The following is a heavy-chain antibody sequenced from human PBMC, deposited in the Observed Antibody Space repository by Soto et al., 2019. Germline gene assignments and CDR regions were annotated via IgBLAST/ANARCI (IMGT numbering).Heavy chain of an antibody. D-gene: IGHD3-16*01. J-gene: IGHJ5*02. CDR3: ARLHFPWGWFDP. V-gene: IGHV3-11*01. CDR2: ISGSGRTI. Sequence: QVQLVESGGGLVKPGGSLRLSCAASGIVFSDYMSWVRQAPGKGLEWLSYISGSGRTIYSADSVKGRFTISRDNATNSLYLQMNNVRTEDTAVYYCARLHFPWGWFDPWGQGTLVTVSS. CDR1: GIVFSDY.